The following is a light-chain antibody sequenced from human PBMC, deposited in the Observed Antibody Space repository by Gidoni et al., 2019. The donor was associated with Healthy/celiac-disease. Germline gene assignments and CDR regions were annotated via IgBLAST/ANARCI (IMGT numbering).Light chain of an antibody. CDR2: KDS. CDR1: VLAKKY. J-gene: IGLJ3*02. Sequence: SYERTQPSSVSVSPGQTARITCSGDVLAKKYARWFQQKPCQAPVLVIYKDSERPSGIPERFSGSSSGTTVTLTISGAQVEDEADYYCYSAADNNWVFGGGTKLTVL. V-gene: IGLV3-27*01. CDR3: YSAADNNWV.